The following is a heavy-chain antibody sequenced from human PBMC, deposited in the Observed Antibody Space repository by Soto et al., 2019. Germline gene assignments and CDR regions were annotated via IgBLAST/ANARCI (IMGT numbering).Heavy chain of an antibody. CDR1: GYRFTNYG. J-gene: IGHJ5*02. CDR3: ARGPTRSYNYFDP. Sequence: VASVKVSCKASGYRFTNYGITWVRRAPGQGLEWMGWISANSGITYNAERLQGRVTMTTDTSTSTAYLELRNLGSDDTAIYYCARGPTRSYNYFDPWGQGTLVTVSS. CDR2: ISANSGIT. V-gene: IGHV1-18*01.